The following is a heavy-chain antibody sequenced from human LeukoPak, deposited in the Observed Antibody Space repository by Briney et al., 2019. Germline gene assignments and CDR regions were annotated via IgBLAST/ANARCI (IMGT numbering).Heavy chain of an antibody. V-gene: IGHV3-23*01. CDR1: GFTFHIYA. CDR3: AKVEGPYSSSWLDAFDI. Sequence: GGSLRLSCAASGFTFHIYAMSGLRQAPGKGLEWVSAISGSGGSTYYADSVKGRFTISRDNSKNTLYLPMNSLRAEDTAVYYSAKVEGPYSSSWLDAFDIWGQGTMVTVSS. J-gene: IGHJ3*02. D-gene: IGHD6-13*01. CDR2: ISGSGGST.